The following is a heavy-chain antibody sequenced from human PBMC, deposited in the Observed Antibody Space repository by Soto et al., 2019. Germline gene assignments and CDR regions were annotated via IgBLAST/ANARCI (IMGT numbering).Heavy chain of an antibody. J-gene: IGHJ5*02. CDR1: GGSISSGDYY. CDR3: ARASDYYGSGIGGWFDP. V-gene: IGHV4-30-4*01. D-gene: IGHD3-10*01. CDR2: IYYSGST. Sequence: TLSLTCTVSGGSISSGDYYWSWIRQPPGKGLEWIGYIYYSGSTYYNPSLKSRVTISVDTSKNQFSLKLSSVTAADTAVYYCARASDYYGSGIGGWFDPWGQGTLVTVSS.